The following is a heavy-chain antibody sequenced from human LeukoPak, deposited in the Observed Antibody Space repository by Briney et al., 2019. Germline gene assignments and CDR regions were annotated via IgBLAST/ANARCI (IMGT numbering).Heavy chain of an antibody. CDR2: IYYTGST. Sequence: SETLSLTCPVSGGSVSSSRYSWGWIRQPPGKGLEWIGSIYYTGSTYYKPSLKSRVTISVDASKNQISLKLSSVTAADTAVYFCARHQSFDYLSPIDSRGQGTLVTVSS. V-gene: IGHV4-39*01. CDR1: GGSVSSSRYS. D-gene: IGHD3-9*01. J-gene: IGHJ4*02. CDR3: ARHQSFDYLSPIDS.